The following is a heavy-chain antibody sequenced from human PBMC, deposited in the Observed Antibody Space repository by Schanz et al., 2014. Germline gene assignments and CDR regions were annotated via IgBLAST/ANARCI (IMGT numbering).Heavy chain of an antibody. CDR1: GYTFTGHY. Sequence: QVQLVQSGAEVKRPGASVKVSCKASGYTFTGHYMHWVRQAPGQGLEWMGRINPNGGGTNYAQKFQGRVTMTWDTSTSTAYMELRRLRSDDTAIYYCARDGHSSNWRSYFFYGLDVWGQGTTVTVSS. CDR2: INPNGGGT. J-gene: IGHJ6*02. D-gene: IGHD6-13*01. V-gene: IGHV1-2*06. CDR3: ARDGHSSNWRSYFFYGLDV.